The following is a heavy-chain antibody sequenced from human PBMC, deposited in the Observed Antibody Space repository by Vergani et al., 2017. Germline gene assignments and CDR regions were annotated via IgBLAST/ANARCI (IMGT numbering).Heavy chain of an antibody. CDR1: GGSISSYY. CDR2: IYYSGST. J-gene: IGHJ4*02. V-gene: IGHV4-59*01. CDR3: ASAYSSSWYPY. Sequence: QVQLQESGPGLVKPSETLSLTCTVSGGSISSYYWSWIRQPPGKGLEWIGYIYYSGSTNYNPSLESRVTISVDTSKNQFSLKLSSVTAADTAVYYCASAYSSSWYPYWGQGTLVTVSS. D-gene: IGHD6-13*01.